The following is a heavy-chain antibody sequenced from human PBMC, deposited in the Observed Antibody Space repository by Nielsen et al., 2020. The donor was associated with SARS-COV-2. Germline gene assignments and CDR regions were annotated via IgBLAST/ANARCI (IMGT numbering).Heavy chain of an antibody. D-gene: IGHD3-22*01. CDR3: AKDVNYYDSSGYSN. J-gene: IGHJ4*02. V-gene: IGHV3-9*01. Sequence: GGPLRLSCAASGFTFDDYAMHWVRQAPGKGLEWVSGISWNSGSIGYADSVKGRFTISRDNAKNSLYLQMNSLRAEDTALYYCAKDVNYYDSSGYSNWGQGTLVTVSS. CDR2: ISWNSGSI. CDR1: GFTFDDYA.